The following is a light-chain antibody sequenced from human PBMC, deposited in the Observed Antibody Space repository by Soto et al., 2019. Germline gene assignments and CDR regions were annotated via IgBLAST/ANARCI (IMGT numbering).Light chain of an antibody. V-gene: IGKV1-9*01. CDR1: QSISNR. CDR2: VAS. J-gene: IGKJ2*01. Sequence: DIQMTQSPSTLSASVGDRVTITCRASQSISNRLAWYQQKPGNAPKLLIYVASTLQSGVPSRFSGSGSGTHFTLTISSLQPEDFATYYCQQVNRYPYTFGQGTKVEIK. CDR3: QQVNRYPYT.